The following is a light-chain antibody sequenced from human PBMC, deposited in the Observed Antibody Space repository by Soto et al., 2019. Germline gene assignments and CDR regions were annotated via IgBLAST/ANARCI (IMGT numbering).Light chain of an antibody. CDR3: QQYYSYPT. V-gene: IGKV1-5*01. CDR2: DAS. J-gene: IGKJ5*01. Sequence: DIQMTQSPSTLSASVGDGVTITCRASQSISSWLAWYQQKPGKAPKLLIYDASSLESGVPSRFSGSGSGTDFTLTISCLQSEDFATYYCQQYYSYPTFGQGTRLEIK. CDR1: QSISSW.